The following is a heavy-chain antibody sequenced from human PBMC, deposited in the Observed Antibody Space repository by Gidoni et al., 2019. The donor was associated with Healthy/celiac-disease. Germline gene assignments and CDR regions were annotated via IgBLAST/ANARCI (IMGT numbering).Heavy chain of an antibody. CDR3: AKEPPQDDYDYIWGSYRYQGPFDY. Sequence: QVPLVESGGGVVQPGRSLRLSCASSGFTFSIYGLHWVRQAPGKGLEWVAVISYDGSNKYYADSVKGRFTISRDNSKNTLYLQMNSLRAEDTAVYYCAKEPPQDDYDYIWGSYRYQGPFDYWGQGTLVTVSS. CDR2: ISYDGSNK. CDR1: GFTFSIYG. V-gene: IGHV3-30*18. J-gene: IGHJ4*02. D-gene: IGHD3-16*02.